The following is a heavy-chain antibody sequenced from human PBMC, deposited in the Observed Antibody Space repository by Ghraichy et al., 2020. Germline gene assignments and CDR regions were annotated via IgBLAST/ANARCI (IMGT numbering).Heavy chain of an antibody. V-gene: IGHV3-23*01. CDR1: GFTFSSYV. D-gene: IGHD3-16*01. CDR3: AKDGGGWGIDY. CDR2: ISTRGDVV. J-gene: IGHJ4*02. Sequence: GESLRLSCAASGFTFSSYVMSWVRQAPGKGLEWVSGISTRGDVVYYADSVKGRFTISRDDSKNTVSLQMSSLRAEDTAVYYCAKDGGGWGIDYWGQGTLVTVSS.